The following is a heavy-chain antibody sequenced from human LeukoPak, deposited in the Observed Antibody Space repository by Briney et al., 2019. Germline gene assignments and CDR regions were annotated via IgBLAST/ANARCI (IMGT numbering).Heavy chain of an antibody. CDR2: INYSGST. J-gene: IGHJ6*02. CDR3: ARGVVRGVIYYGMDV. D-gene: IGHD3-10*01. V-gene: IGHV4-59*12. Sequence: SETLSLTCTVSGGSISGYYWSWIRQPPGKGLEWIGCINYSGSTNYNPSLKSRVTISVDTSKNQFSLKLSSVTAADTAVYYCARGVVRGVIYYGMDVWGQGTTVTVSS. CDR1: GGSISGYY.